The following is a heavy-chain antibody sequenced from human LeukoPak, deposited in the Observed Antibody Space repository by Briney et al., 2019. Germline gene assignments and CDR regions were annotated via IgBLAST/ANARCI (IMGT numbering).Heavy chain of an antibody. D-gene: IGHD4-17*01. CDR2: IYYSGST. CDR3: ARDLYGEDAFDI. CDR1: GGSISSHY. J-gene: IGHJ3*02. V-gene: IGHV4-59*11. Sequence: SETLSLTCTVSGGSISSHYWSWIRQPPGKGLEWIGYIYYSGSTNYNPSLKSRVTISVDTSKNQFSLKLSSVTAADTAVYYCARDLYGEDAFDIWGQGTMVTVSS.